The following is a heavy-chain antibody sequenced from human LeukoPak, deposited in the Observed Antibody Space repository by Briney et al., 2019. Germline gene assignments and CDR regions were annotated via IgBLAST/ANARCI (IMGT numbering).Heavy chain of an antibody. CDR3: ARDRDGSGWSLGFDI. J-gene: IGHJ3*02. CDR2: VNWNGGST. CDR1: GFTFDDYG. Sequence: PGGSLRLSCAASGFTFDDYGMSWVRQAPGKGLEWISGVNWNGGSTGYADSVKGRFTISRDNAKNSLYLQMNSLRAEDTALYYCARDRDGSGWSLGFDIWGQGTMVTVSS. V-gene: IGHV3-20*04. D-gene: IGHD6-19*01.